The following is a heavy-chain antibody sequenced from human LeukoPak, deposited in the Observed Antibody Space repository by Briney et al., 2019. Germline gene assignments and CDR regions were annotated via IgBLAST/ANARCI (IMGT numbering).Heavy chain of an antibody. CDR1: GYTFTGYY. V-gene: IGHV1-2*02. CDR2: INPNSGGT. Sequence: ASVKVSCKASGYTFTGYYMHWVRQAPGQGLEWMGWINPNSGGTNYAQKFQGRVTMTRDTSISTAYMELSRLRSNDTAVYYCARDRRYGDYSGGDYWGQGTLVTVSS. D-gene: IGHD4-17*01. CDR3: ARDRRYGDYSGGDY. J-gene: IGHJ4*02.